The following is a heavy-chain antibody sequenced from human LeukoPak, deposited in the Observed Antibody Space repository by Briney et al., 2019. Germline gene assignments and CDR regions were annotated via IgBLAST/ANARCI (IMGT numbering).Heavy chain of an antibody. CDR2: IYYSGNT. CDR3: ARAYSAYDSFDY. D-gene: IGHD5-12*01. V-gene: IGHV4-39*07. CDR1: GVSISSSNSY. Sequence: SETLSLTCTVSGVSISSSNSYWGWIRQPPGKGLEWIGSIYYSGNTYYNASLKSQVSISIDTSKNQFSLRLTSVTAADTAVYYCARAYSAYDSFDYWGQGTLVTVSS. J-gene: IGHJ4*02.